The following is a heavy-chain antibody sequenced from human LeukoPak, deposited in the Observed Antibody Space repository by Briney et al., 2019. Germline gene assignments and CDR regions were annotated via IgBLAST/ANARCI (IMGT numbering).Heavy chain of an antibody. CDR1: GYTFTGYY. CDR2: INPNSGGT. CDR3: AKIVGAKGYFDL. V-gene: IGHV1-2*02. D-gene: IGHD1-26*01. J-gene: IGHJ2*01. Sequence: ASVKVSCKASGYTFTGYYMHWVRQAPGQGLEWMGWINPNSGGTNYAQKFQGRVTMTRDTSISTAYMELSRLRSDDTAVYFCAKIVGAKGYFDLWGRGTLVTVSS.